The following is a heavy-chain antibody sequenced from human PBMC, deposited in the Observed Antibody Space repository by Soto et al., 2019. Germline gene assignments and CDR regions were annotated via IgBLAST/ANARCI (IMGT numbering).Heavy chain of an antibody. J-gene: IGHJ4*02. D-gene: IGHD4-4*01. CDR1: GFTVSSNY. V-gene: IGHV3-66*01. CDR2: IYSGGST. CDR3: ARAILGPTVTPAEGSLYYFDY. Sequence: EVQLVESGGGLVQPGGSLRLSCAASGFTVSSNYMSWVRQAPGKGLEWVSVIYSGGSTYYADSVKGRFTISRDNSKNTLYLQMNSLRAEDTAVYYCARAILGPTVTPAEGSLYYFDYWGQGPLVTVSS.